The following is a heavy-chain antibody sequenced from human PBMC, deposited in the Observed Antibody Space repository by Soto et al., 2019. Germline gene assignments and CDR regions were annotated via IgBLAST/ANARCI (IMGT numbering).Heavy chain of an antibody. CDR1: VYTFTSYG. CDR2: SSAYNGNT. CDR3: ARDGPLYSSSWYGGNCFDP. Sequence: GASVKVSCKASVYTFTSYGICWVRQAPGQGLEWMGWSSAYNGNTNYAQKLQGRVPMTTNTSTSTAYMELRSLSSDDTAVYYCARDGPLYSSSWYGGNCFDPWGQGTLVTVSS. J-gene: IGHJ5*02. D-gene: IGHD6-13*01. V-gene: IGHV1-18*01.